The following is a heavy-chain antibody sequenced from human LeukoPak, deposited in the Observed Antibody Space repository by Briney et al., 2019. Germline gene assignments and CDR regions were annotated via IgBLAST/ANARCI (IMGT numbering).Heavy chain of an antibody. CDR2: ISAHNGNT. CDR3: AREALWFGHAFDI. D-gene: IGHD3-10*01. Sequence: ASVKVSCKASGYTFTSYGISWVRQAPGQGLEWMGWISAHNGNTNYAQKLQGRVTITRDTSASTAYMELSSLRSEDTAVYYCAREALWFGHAFDIWGQGTMVTVSS. J-gene: IGHJ3*02. V-gene: IGHV1-18*01. CDR1: GYTFTSYG.